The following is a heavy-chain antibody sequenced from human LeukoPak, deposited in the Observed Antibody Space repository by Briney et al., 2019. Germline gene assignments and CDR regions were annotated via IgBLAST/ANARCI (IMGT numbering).Heavy chain of an antibody. CDR2: IIPIFGTP. Sequence: GASVKVSCKASGGTFSSYAISWVRQAPGQGLEWMGGIIPIFGTPNYAQKFQGRVTITTDESTSTAYMELSSLRSEDTAVYYCARDSRQSSYASYWGQGTLVTVSS. CDR1: GGTFSSYA. V-gene: IGHV1-69*05. D-gene: IGHD1-26*01. CDR3: ARDSRQSSYASY. J-gene: IGHJ4*02.